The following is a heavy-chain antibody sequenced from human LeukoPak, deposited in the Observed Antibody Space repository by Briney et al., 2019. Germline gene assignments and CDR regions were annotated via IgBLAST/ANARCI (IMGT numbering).Heavy chain of an antibody. Sequence: SETLSLTCTVSGYSISSGYYWGWIRQPPGKGLEWIGSIYHSGSTYYNPSLKSRVTISVDTSKNQFSLKLSSVTAADTAVYYCARGPYGDYAAGYWGQGTLVTVSS. D-gene: IGHD4-17*01. CDR3: ARGPYGDYAAGY. CDR1: GYSISSGYY. CDR2: IYHSGST. V-gene: IGHV4-38-2*02. J-gene: IGHJ4*02.